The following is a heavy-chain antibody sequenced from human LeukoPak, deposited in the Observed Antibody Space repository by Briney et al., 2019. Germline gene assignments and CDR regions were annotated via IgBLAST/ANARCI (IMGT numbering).Heavy chain of an antibody. J-gene: IGHJ4*02. V-gene: IGHV1-2*02. CDR3: VREPGGSSPFDY. Sequence: GASVKVSCKAPGYTFTGYYIHWVRQAPGKGLEWMGWISPNSGDTRYAQKFQGRVTMTRGTSINTAYMELSSLRSDDTALYYCVREPGGSSPFDYWGQGTLVTVSS. D-gene: IGHD1-26*01. CDR2: ISPNSGDT. CDR1: GYTFTGYY.